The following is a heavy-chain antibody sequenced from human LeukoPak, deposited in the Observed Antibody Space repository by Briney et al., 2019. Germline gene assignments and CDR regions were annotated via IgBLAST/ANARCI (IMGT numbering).Heavy chain of an antibody. CDR2: INPNSGGT. J-gene: IGHJ5*02. CDR3: ARGITMIVVVDENWFDP. V-gene: IGHV1-2*02. CDR1: GYTFTGYY. Sequence: ASVKVSCKASGYTFTGYYMHWVRQAPGQGLEWMGWINPNSGGTNYAQKLQGRVTMTTDTSTSTAYMELSSLRSEDTAVYYCARGITMIVVVDENWFDPWGQGTLVTVSS. D-gene: IGHD3-22*01.